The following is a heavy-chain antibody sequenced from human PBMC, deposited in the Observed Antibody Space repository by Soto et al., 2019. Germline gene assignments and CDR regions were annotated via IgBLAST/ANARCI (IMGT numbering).Heavy chain of an antibody. V-gene: IGHV4-34*01. Sequence: PSETLSLTCAVYGGSFSGYYWSWIRQPPGKGLEWIGEINHSGSTNYNPSLKSRVTISVDTSKNQFSLKLSSVTAADTAVYYCARGQGSSSWYYYYYYGMDVWGQGTTVTVSS. CDR2: INHSGST. D-gene: IGHD6-13*01. CDR3: ARGQGSSSWYYYYYYGMDV. J-gene: IGHJ6*02. CDR1: GGSFSGYY.